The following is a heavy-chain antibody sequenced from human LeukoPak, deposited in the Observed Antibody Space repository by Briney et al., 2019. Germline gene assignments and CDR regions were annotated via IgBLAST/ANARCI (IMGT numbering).Heavy chain of an antibody. V-gene: IGHV3-23*01. D-gene: IGHD6-19*01. CDR1: GFTFSSYA. CDR3: AKLNHRAYSSGWYPLDAFDI. Sequence: GGSLRLSCAASGFTFSSYAMSWVRQAPGKGLEWVSAFSGSGGSTYYADSVKGRFTISRDNSKNTLYLQMNTLRADDTAVYYCAKLNHRAYSSGWYPLDAFDIWGQGTMVTVSS. CDR2: FSGSGGST. J-gene: IGHJ3*02.